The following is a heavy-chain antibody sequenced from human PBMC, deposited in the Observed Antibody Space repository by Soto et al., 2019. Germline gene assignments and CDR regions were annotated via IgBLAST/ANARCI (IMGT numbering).Heavy chain of an antibody. V-gene: IGHV3-53*01. Sequence: PGGSLRLSCAASGFTVSSNYMSWVRQAPGKGLEWVSVIYSGGSTYYADSVKGRFTISRDNSKNTLYLQMNSLRAEDTAVYYCAKDGEYGAYYFDYWGQGTLVTGSS. CDR2: IYSGGST. J-gene: IGHJ4*02. D-gene: IGHD4-17*01. CDR3: AKDGEYGAYYFDY. CDR1: GFTVSSNY.